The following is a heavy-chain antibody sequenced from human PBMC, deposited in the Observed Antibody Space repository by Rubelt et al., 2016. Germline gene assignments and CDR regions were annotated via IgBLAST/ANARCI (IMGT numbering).Heavy chain of an antibody. CDR3: ARSLGPMVRGVLDY. D-gene: IGHD3-10*01. V-gene: IGHV1-2*02. CDR2: INPNSGGT. Sequence: RGLEWMGWINPNSGGTNYAQKFQGRVTMTRDTSISTAYMELSRLRSDDTAVYYCARSLGPMVRGVLDYWGQGTLVTGSS. J-gene: IGHJ4*02.